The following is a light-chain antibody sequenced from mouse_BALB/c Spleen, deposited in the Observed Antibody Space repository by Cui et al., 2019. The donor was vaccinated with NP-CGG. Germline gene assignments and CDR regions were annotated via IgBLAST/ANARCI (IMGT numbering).Light chain of an antibody. CDR3: GLRESKPWV. J-gene: IGLJ1*01. CDR2: GTK. CDR1: TGAVTTSNY. V-gene: IGLV1*01. Sequence: QAVVTQESALTTSPGETVTLTCRSSTGAVTTSNYANWVQEKPDLLFTGLIGGTKNRAPGVPAQFSSPLIGDKAALTIPGGQTEDEAIYFCGLRESKPWVFGGGTKLTVL.